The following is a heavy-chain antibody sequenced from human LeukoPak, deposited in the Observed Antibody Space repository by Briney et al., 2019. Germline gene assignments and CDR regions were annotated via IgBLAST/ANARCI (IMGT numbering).Heavy chain of an antibody. D-gene: IGHD6-19*01. CDR3: ARELNAVAHS. V-gene: IGHV3-21*01. J-gene: IGHJ4*02. CDR2: ISSSSYI. CDR1: GFTFSSYS. Sequence: PGGSLRLSCAASGFTFSSYSLNWVRQAPGKGLEWVSSISSSSYIYYADSVKGRFTISRDNAKNSPYLQMNSLRAEDTAVYYCARELNAVAHSWGQGTLVTVSS.